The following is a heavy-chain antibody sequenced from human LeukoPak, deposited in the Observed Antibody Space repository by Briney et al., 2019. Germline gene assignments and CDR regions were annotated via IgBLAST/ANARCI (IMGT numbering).Heavy chain of an antibody. D-gene: IGHD2-2*01. V-gene: IGHV4-34*01. CDR1: GGSFSGYY. CDR2: INHSGST. J-gene: IGHJ4*02. CDR3: ARTTGAAAITPPFDY. Sequence: SETLSLTCAVYGGSFSGYYWSWIRQPPGKGLEWIGEINHSGSTNYNPSLKSRVTISVDTSKNQFSLKLSSVTAADTAVYYCARTTGAAAITPPFDYWGQGTLVTVSS.